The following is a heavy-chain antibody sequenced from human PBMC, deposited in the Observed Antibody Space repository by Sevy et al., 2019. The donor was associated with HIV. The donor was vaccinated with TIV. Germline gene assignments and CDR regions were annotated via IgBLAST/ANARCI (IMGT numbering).Heavy chain of an antibody. J-gene: IGHJ3*02. Sequence: SETLSLTCAVYGGSFSGYYWSWIRQPPGKGLEWIGEINHSGSTNYNPSLKSRVTISVDTSKNQFSLKPSSVTAADTAVYYCAGDHDYGDYGAFDIWGQGTMVTVSS. D-gene: IGHD4-17*01. CDR3: AGDHDYGDYGAFDI. CDR1: GGSFSGYY. V-gene: IGHV4-34*01. CDR2: INHSGST.